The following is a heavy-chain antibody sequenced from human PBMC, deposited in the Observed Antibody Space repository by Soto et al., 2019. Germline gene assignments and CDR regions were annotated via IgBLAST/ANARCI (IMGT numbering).Heavy chain of an antibody. CDR2: IYSGGST. CDR3: ARESGYDILKDY. CDR1: GFTVSSNY. J-gene: IGHJ4*02. V-gene: IGHV3-66*01. D-gene: IGHD3-9*01. Sequence: EVQLVESGGGLVQPGGSLRLSCAASGFTVSSNYMSWVRQAPGKGLEWVSVIYSGGSTYYADSVKGRFTISRDNPKNTLYLQMNSLRAEDTAVYYCARESGYDILKDYWGQGTLVTVSS.